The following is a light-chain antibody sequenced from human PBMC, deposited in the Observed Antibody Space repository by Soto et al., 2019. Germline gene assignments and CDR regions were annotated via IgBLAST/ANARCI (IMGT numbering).Light chain of an antibody. J-gene: IGKJ5*01. CDR2: DAS. CDR1: RGVSSF. CDR3: QQYGSSPSAT. V-gene: IGKV3-20*01. Sequence: EIVVTQSPSTLSLYPGERATLSCRASRGVSSFLAYYQQKPGQAPRLLIYDASNRATGIPARFSGSGSGTEFSLTISRLEPEDFAVYYCQQYGSSPSATFGQGTRLEIK.